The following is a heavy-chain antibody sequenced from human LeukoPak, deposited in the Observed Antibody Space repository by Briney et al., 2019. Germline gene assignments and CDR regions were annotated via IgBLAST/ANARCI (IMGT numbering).Heavy chain of an antibody. CDR3: ARGATDVTRWFDP. Sequence: PGGSLRLSCAASGFSFTKYWMTWVRQAPGKGLEWVANIKHDGSERHYVNSVKGRFTISRDNAKNSLYLQMNGLRAEDTAVYYCARGATDVTRWFDPWGQGTRVTVSS. V-gene: IGHV3-7*01. CDR1: GFSFTKYW. CDR2: IKHDGSER. D-gene: IGHD1-1*01. J-gene: IGHJ5*02.